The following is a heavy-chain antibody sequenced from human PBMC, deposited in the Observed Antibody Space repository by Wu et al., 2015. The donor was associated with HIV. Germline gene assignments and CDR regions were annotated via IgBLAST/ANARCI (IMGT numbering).Heavy chain of an antibody. J-gene: IGHJ4*02. CDR3: ARREFGENYFDY. D-gene: IGHD3-10*01. CDR2: MNPXNGRT. CDR1: GYTFNNYH. V-gene: IGHV1-8*01. Sequence: QVQLVQSGAEVKKPGAAVKVSCKASGYTFNNYHINWVRQAPGQGLEWMGWMNPXNGRTVYAQKFQGRITMTRSTSISTAYMELSSLRSDDTAVYYCARREFGENYFDYWGQGTLVTVSS.